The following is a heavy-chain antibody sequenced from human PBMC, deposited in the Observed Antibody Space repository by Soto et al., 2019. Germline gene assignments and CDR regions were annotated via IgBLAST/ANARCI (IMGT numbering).Heavy chain of an antibody. CDR3: ARLRGSSYYGSGSQYEYYRYGGMDD. D-gene: IGHD3-10*01. V-gene: IGHV1-69*06. Sequence: QVQLVQSGAEVKKPGSSVQVSCKASGGTFSNYAISWVRQAPVQGLEWMGGIIPIFWTANYARKIKGRVTIIADKSTSTAYMELSSLRSEDTAVYYCARLRGSSYYGSGSQYEYYRYGGMDDGGQGTKVPVSS. CDR1: GGTFSNYA. CDR2: IIPIFWTA. J-gene: IGHJ6*02.